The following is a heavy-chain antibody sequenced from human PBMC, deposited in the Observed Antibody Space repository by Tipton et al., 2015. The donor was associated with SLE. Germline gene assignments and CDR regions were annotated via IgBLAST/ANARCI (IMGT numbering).Heavy chain of an antibody. D-gene: IGHD3-10*01. J-gene: IGHJ3*01. CDR2: IYTSGST. V-gene: IGHV4-4*07. CDR3: TRQGLSGLVWFGTNDALDV. Sequence: TLSLTCTVTGGSISSYYWSWIRQPAGKGLQWIGRIYTSGSTNYSPSLKRRVTMSVDTSKNQFSLRLNSVTVADTAVYYCTRQGLSGLVWFGTNDALDVWGRGTMVTVSS. CDR1: GGSISSYY.